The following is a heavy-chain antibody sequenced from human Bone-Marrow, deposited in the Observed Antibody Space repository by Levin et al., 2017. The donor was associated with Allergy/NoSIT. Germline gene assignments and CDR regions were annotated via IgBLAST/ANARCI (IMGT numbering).Heavy chain of an antibody. D-gene: IGHD3-10*01. CDR3: ARKEAGYGSETIDY. Sequence: GGSLRLSCKASGYLFTDFWIGWVRQLPGKGLEWMGIIYPGDSDARYRPSFQGQVSISVDKSINTVYLQWISLKASDTATYFCARKEAGYGSETIDYWGQGTRVTVSS. CDR2: IYPGDSDA. CDR1: GYLFTDFW. V-gene: IGHV5-51*01. J-gene: IGHJ4*02.